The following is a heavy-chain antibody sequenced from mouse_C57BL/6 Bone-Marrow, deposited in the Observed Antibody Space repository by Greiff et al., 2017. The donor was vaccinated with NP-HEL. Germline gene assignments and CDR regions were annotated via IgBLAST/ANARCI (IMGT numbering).Heavy chain of an antibody. CDR2: IHPNSGST. Sequence: QVQLKQPGAELVKPGASVKLSCKASGYTFTSYWMHWVKQRPGQGLEWIGMIHPNSGSTNYNEKFKSKATLTVDKSSSTAYMQLSSLTSEDSAVYYCARRATMVTTDWFAYWGQGTLVTVSA. CDR1: GYTFTSYW. D-gene: IGHD2-2*01. J-gene: IGHJ3*01. V-gene: IGHV1-64*01. CDR3: ARRATMVTTDWFAY.